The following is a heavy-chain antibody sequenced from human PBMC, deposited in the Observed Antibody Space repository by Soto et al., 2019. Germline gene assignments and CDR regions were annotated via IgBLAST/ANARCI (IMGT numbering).Heavy chain of an antibody. Sequence: QVQLQQWGAGLLKPSETVSLTCAVYGGSFIGYYGTWIRQPPGKGLEWIGEINHSGSTNYNPSLKSRCTISADTSKNQFSLRLSSVTAADTAVYYCATLGHYDFWSGFRKGNWFDPWGQGTLVTVSS. V-gene: IGHV4-34*01. J-gene: IGHJ5*02. CDR1: GGSFIGYY. CDR3: ATLGHYDFWSGFRKGNWFDP. CDR2: INHSGST. D-gene: IGHD3-3*01.